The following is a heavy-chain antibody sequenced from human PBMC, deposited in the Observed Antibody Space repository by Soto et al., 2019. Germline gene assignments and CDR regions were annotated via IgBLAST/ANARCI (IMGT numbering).Heavy chain of an antibody. D-gene: IGHD3-3*01. CDR1: GFTFSSDA. CDR2: ISSNGGST. J-gene: IGHJ5*02. CDR3: ARAYYDFWSGYPTNWFYP. Sequence: GGSLRLSCAASGFTFSSDAMHWVRQAPGKGLEYVSAISSNGGSTYYANSVKGRFTISRDNSKNTLYLQMGSLRAEDMAVYYCARAYYDFWSGYPTNWFYPWGQGTLVTVSS. V-gene: IGHV3-64*01.